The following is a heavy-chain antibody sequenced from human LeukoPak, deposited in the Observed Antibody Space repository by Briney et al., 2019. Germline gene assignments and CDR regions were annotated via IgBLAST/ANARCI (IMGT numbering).Heavy chain of an antibody. J-gene: IGHJ1*01. CDR1: GGSISSGGYY. D-gene: IGHD5-18*01. V-gene: IGHV4-39*07. CDR3: ARPRGYSYGQGYFQH. CDR2: INHSGST. Sequence: PSETLSRTCTVSGGSISSGGYYWSWIRQPPGKGLEWIGEINHSGSTNYYPSLKSRVTMSVDTSKNQFSLKLSSVTAADTAVYYCARPRGYSYGQGYFQHWGQGTLVTVSS.